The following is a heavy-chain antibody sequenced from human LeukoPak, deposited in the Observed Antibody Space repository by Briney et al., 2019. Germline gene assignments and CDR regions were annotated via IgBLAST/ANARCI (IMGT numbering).Heavy chain of an antibody. CDR2: ISSSSSTI. V-gene: IGHV3-48*01. CDR1: GFTFSSYG. J-gene: IGHJ4*02. D-gene: IGHD6-13*01. CDR3: ARDLIPKYSSSLHPFDY. Sequence: GGSLRLSCAASGFTFSSYGMNWVRQAPGKGLEWVSYISSSSSTIYYADSVKGRFTISRDNAKNSLYLQMNSLRAEDTAVYYCARDLIPKYSSSLHPFDYWGQGTLVTVSS.